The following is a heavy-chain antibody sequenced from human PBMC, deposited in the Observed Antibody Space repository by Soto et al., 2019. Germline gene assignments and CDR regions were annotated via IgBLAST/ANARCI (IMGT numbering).Heavy chain of an antibody. CDR2: ISYDGSNK. D-gene: IGHD6-19*01. Sequence: GGSLRLSCAASGFTFSSYGMHCVRQAPGKGLEWVAVISYDGSNKYYADSVKGRFTISRDNSKNTLYLQMNSLRAEDTAVYYCAKEYSSGAGFDYWGQGTLVTVSS. J-gene: IGHJ4*02. CDR1: GFTFSSYG. CDR3: AKEYSSGAGFDY. V-gene: IGHV3-30*18.